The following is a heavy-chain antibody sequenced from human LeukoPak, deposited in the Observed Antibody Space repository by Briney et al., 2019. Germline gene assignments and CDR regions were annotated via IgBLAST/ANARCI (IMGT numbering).Heavy chain of an antibody. V-gene: IGHV4-61*02. Sequence: SQTLSLTCTAPGGSIRSGDYYWSWIRQPAGKGLEWIGRIYTSGSTNYNPSLKSRVTISLDTSKNQFSLKLSSVTAADTAVYYCARMAGVPQFVYFDYWGQGTLVTVSS. D-gene: IGHD3-16*02. CDR3: ARMAGVPQFVYFDY. J-gene: IGHJ4*02. CDR1: GGSIRSGDYY. CDR2: IYTSGST.